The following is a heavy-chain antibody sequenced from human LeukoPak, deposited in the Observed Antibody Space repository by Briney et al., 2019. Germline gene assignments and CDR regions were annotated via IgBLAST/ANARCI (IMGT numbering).Heavy chain of an antibody. D-gene: IGHD6-19*01. CDR1: GYSISSGYY. CDR3: AREVGIAVASEFDY. V-gene: IGHV4-38-2*02. CDR2: IYHSGST. J-gene: IGHJ4*02. Sequence: SETLSLTCTVSGYSISSGYYWGWIRQPPGKGLEWIGSIYHSGSTYYNPSLKSRVTISVDTSKNQFSLKLSSVTAADTAVYYCAREVGIAVASEFDYWGQGTLVTVSS.